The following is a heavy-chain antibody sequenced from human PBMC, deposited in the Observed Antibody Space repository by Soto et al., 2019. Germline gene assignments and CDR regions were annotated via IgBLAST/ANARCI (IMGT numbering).Heavy chain of an antibody. J-gene: IGHJ4*02. Sequence: ASVKVSCKASGYTFTGYYMHWVRQAPGQGLEWMGWINPNSGGTNYAQKFQGWVTMTNDKSISTAYMELSRLRSDDTALYYCARGQSRLDAANGAFDYWGQGTLVTVSS. CDR3: ARGQSRLDAANGAFDY. CDR2: INPNSGGT. CDR1: GYTFTGYY. D-gene: IGHD6-19*01. V-gene: IGHV1-2*04.